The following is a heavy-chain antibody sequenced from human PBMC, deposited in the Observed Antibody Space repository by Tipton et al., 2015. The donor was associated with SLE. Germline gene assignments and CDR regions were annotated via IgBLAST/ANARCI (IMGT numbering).Heavy chain of an antibody. D-gene: IGHD3-10*01. CDR3: AREGGYAGSGSYGTV. CDR1: AYSISTGSH. V-gene: IGHV4-38-2*02. Sequence: TLSLTCAVSAYSISTGSHWGWIRQPPGKGLEWIASIHHSGNTYYNPSLKSRVTISVDTSKNQFSLELNSVTAADTAVYFCAREGGYAGSGSYGTVWGQGTTVTVSS. CDR2: IHHSGNT. J-gene: IGHJ6*02.